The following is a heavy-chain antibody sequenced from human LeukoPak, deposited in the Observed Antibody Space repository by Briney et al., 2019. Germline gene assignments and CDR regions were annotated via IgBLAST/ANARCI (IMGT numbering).Heavy chain of an antibody. Sequence: SETPSLTCTVSGGSISSTTYYWAWIRQPPGKGLEWIGSIYKAGNTNYSPSLRSRVFISVDTSNNQFSLKLRSVTAADTAVYYCAVSRYGDPYDYWGQGTLVTVSS. V-gene: IGHV4-39*05. CDR3: AVSRYGDPYDY. J-gene: IGHJ4*02. D-gene: IGHD2/OR15-2a*01. CDR2: IYKAGNT. CDR1: GGSISSTTYY.